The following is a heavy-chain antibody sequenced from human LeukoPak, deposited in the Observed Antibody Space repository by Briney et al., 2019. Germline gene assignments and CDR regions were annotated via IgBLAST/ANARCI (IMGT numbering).Heavy chain of an antibody. CDR2: ISGSGGST. CDR1: GFTFCSYA. Sequence: GGSLRLSCAASGFTFCSYAMTWVRQAPGKGLEWVSHISGSGGSTYHADSVKGRFTISRDNSKNTVYLQMNSLRAEDTAVYYCAKTTAGHSSGRDPGWPVDYWGQGTLVTVSS. CDR3: AKTTAGHSSGRDPGWPVDY. V-gene: IGHV3-23*01. J-gene: IGHJ4*02. D-gene: IGHD6-19*01.